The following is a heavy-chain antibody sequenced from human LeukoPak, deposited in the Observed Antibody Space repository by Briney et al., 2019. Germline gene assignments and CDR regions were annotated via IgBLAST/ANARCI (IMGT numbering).Heavy chain of an antibody. CDR2: IIPILGIA. Sequence: REASVKVSCKASGGTFSSCAISWVRQAPGQGLEWMGRIIPILGIANYAQKFQGRVTITADKSTSTAYMELSSLRSEDTAVYYCARGYYDILTGYYTLSDYWGQGTLVTVSS. J-gene: IGHJ4*02. CDR3: ARGYYDILTGYYTLSDY. D-gene: IGHD3-9*01. CDR1: GGTFSSCA. V-gene: IGHV1-69*04.